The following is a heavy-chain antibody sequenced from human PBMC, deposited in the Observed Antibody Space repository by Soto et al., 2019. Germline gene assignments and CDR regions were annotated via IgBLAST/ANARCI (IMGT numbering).Heavy chain of an antibody. V-gene: IGHV3-11*01. Sequence: QVQLVESGGALVKPGGSLRLSCAASGFDFSDYYMTWIRQAPGQGLEWLSSISSRGTSISYADSVKGRFTISRDNIENSLFLHMNSLRAEDTAVYYCAISWGYSSYFDFWGQGTLVTVSS. CDR1: GFDFSDYY. J-gene: IGHJ4*02. D-gene: IGHD5-18*01. CDR2: ISSRGTSI. CDR3: AISWGYSSYFDF.